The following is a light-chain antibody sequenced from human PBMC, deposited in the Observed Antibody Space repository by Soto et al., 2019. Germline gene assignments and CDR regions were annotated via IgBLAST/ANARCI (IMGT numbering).Light chain of an antibody. CDR2: DVS. Sequence: QSVLTQPASVSGSPQQAITISCTGTSSDVGVYNYVSWYQQHPGKAPQLMIYDVSNRPSGVSNRLSGSKSGNTAALTIAGLQAEDEADYYCSSYTSSSTPVFGGGTKLTVL. J-gene: IGLJ2*01. CDR1: SSDVGVYNY. V-gene: IGLV2-14*01. CDR3: SSYTSSSTPV.